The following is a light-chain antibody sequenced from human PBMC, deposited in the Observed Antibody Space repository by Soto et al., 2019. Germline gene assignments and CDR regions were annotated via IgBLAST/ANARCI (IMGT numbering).Light chain of an antibody. CDR1: QSVSSSY. Sequence: DIVLTQSPGTLSLSPGERATLSCRASQSVSSSYLAWYQQKPGQAPRLLIYVASSRATGIPDRFSGSGSGTDFTLTISRLEPEDFAVYYCQQYGSSLFTFGPGTKVDIK. CDR3: QQYGSSLFT. CDR2: VAS. V-gene: IGKV3-20*01. J-gene: IGKJ3*01.